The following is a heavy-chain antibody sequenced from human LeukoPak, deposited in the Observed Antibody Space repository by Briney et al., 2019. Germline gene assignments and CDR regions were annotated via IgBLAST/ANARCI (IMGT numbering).Heavy chain of an antibody. CDR2: ISYDGSNK. J-gene: IGHJ3*02. D-gene: IGHD3-10*01. Sequence: GRSLRLSCAASGFTFSSYAMHWVRQAPGKGLEWVAVISYDGSNKYYADSVKGRFTTSRDNAKNSLYLQMNSLRAKDTAVYYCARVGGGAWFGESYDAFDIWGQGTMVTVSS. CDR1: GFTFSSYA. CDR3: ARVGGGAWFGESYDAFDI. V-gene: IGHV3-30-3*01.